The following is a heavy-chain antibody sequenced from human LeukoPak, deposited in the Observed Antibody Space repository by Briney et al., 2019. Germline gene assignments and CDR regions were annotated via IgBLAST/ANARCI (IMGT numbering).Heavy chain of an antibody. CDR3: ARDNYYGSGSYPY. CDR1: GGSVSSGSYY. D-gene: IGHD3-10*01. V-gene: IGHV4-61*01. Sequence: ASETLSLTCTVSGGSVSSGSYYWRWIRQPPGKGLEWIGYIYYSGRTNYNPSLKTRVTISVDTSKNQFSLKLSSVTAADTAVYYCARDNYYGSGSYPYWGQGTLVTVSS. J-gene: IGHJ4*02. CDR2: IYYSGRT.